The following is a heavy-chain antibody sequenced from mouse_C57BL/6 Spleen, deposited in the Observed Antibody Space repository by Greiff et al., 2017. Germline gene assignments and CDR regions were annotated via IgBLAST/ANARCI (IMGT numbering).Heavy chain of an antibody. Sequence: QVQLQQPGAELVKPGASVKLSCKASGYTFTSYWITWVKQRPGQGLEWIGDIYPGSGSTNYNEKFKSKATLTVDTSSSTAYMQLSSLTSEDSAVYDGAREPSGDGYFDVWGQGTSVTVSS. CDR1: GYTFTSYW. CDR3: AREPSGDGYFDV. CDR2: IYPGSGST. D-gene: IGHD3-1*01. V-gene: IGHV1-55*01. J-gene: IGHJ1*01.